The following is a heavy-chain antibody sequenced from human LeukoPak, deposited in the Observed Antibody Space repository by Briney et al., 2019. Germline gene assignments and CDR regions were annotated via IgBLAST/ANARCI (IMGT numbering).Heavy chain of an antibody. D-gene: IGHD3-10*01. CDR1: GYTFSFYG. V-gene: IGHV1-18*04. J-gene: IGHJ4*02. CDR2: ISAHNGDT. CDR3: ARDGSGTHYNVPPRH. Sequence: ASVKVSCKASGYTFSFYGVSWVRQAPGQGLEWMGWISAHNGDTYSAQKFQGRVTMTTDISTSTAYMELRSLRSDDTAVYYCARDGSGTHYNVPPRHWGQGTLVTVSS.